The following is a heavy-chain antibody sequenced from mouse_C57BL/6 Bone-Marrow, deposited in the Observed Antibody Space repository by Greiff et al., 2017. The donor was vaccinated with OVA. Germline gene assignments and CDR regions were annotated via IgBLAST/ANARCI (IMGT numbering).Heavy chain of an antibody. CDR1: DSEVFPIAY. CDR3: ARITTVVAHWYFDV. J-gene: IGHJ1*03. V-gene: IGHV15-2*01. D-gene: IGHD1-1*01. CDR2: ILPSIGRT. Sequence: VKLQESGSELRSPGSSVKLSCKDFDSEVFPIAYMSWVRQKPGHGFEWIGGILPSIGRTIYGEKFEDKATLDADTLSNTAYLELNSLTSEDSAIYYCARITTVVAHWYFDVWGTGTTVTVSS.